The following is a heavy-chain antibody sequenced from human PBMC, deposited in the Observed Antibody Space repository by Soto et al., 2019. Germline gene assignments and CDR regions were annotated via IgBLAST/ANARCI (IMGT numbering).Heavy chain of an antibody. J-gene: IGHJ6*03. CDR2: IYYSGST. Sequence: SETLSLSCTVSGGSISSYYWSWIRQPPGKGLEWIGYIYYSGSTNYNPSLKSRVTISVDTSKNQFSLKLSSVTAADTAVYYCARHSEYSGYDFFDYYYMEVWGKGTTVTVSS. CDR1: GGSISSYY. V-gene: IGHV4-59*08. CDR3: ARHSEYSGYDFFDYYYMEV. D-gene: IGHD5-12*01.